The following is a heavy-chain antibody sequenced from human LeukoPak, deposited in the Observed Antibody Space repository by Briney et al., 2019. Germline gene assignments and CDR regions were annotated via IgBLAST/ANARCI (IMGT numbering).Heavy chain of an antibody. CDR1: GGSISSNSYY. V-gene: IGHV4-39*01. CDR2: INYSGDT. J-gene: IGHJ4*02. Sequence: SETLSLTCTVSGGSISSNSYYWVWMPHPPGKGREWIKTINYSGDTYYNPSLKSRVTTSVDSSKNQFSLQLSSVTAADTAVYYCVRLQAVTGNFHYWGQGALVTVSS. CDR3: VRLQAVTGNFHY. D-gene: IGHD1-20*01.